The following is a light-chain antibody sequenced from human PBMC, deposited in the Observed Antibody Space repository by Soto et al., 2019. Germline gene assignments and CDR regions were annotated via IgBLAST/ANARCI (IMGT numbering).Light chain of an antibody. CDR2: GAS. CDR3: QQYGTSPPIT. V-gene: IGKV3-20*01. CDR1: PSVSSSY. J-gene: IGKJ5*01. Sequence: EIGFTQSPRTVSLSPGVRATLSCRPSPSVSSSYLAWYQQKPGQAPRLLIYGASSMDTGIPYRFSGSGSGTDFTLTISRLEPEDFAMYYCQQYGTSPPITFGQGTRLEIK.